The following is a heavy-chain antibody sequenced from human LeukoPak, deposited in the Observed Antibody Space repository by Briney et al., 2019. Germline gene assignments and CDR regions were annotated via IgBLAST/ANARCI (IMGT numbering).Heavy chain of an antibody. J-gene: IGHJ3*02. CDR2: ISYIGST. CDR3: ARDLVTVTKGFDI. D-gene: IGHD4-17*01. V-gene: IGHV4-59*11. Sequence: SETLSLTCAVSDDSFSSHYWTWIRQPPGKGLEWTGYISYIGSTNYNPSLKSRVTISIDTSKNEFSLKLTSVTAADTAVYYCARDLVTVTKGFDIWGQGTMVTVSS. CDR1: DDSFSSHY.